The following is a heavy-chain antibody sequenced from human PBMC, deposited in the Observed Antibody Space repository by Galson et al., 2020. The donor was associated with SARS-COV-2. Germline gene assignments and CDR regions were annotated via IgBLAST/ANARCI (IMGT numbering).Heavy chain of an antibody. CDR3: ATGPAMVWAWFDP. V-gene: IGHV1-24*01. Sequence: ASVKVSCRVSGYTLTELSMHWVRQAPGKGLEWMGGFDPEDGETIYAQKFQGRVTMTEDTSTDTAYMELSSLRSEDTAVYYCATGPAMVWAWFDPWGQGTLVTVSS. J-gene: IGHJ5*02. D-gene: IGHD5-18*01. CDR2: FDPEDGET. CDR1: GYTLTELS.